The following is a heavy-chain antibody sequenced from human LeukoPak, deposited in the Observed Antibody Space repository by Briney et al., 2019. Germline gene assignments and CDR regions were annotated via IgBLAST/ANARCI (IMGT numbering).Heavy chain of an antibody. Sequence: GGSLRLSCAASGFTFSSYAMSWVRQAPGKGLEWVSAISGSGGSTYYADSVKGRFTISRDNSKNTLYLQMNSLRAEDTAVYYCAKGGGSGWYGPSNWFDPWGQGTLVTVSS. CDR2: ISGSGGST. CDR1: GFTFSSYA. J-gene: IGHJ5*02. CDR3: AKGGGSGWYGPSNWFDP. V-gene: IGHV3-23*01. D-gene: IGHD6-19*01.